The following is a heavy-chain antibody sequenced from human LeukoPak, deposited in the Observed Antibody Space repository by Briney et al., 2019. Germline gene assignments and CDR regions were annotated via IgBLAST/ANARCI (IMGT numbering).Heavy chain of an antibody. J-gene: IGHJ4*02. CDR1: GFTFSSYS. CDR3: ARYYYDSSGYYYGDY. D-gene: IGHD3-22*01. V-gene: IGHV3-21*01. CDR2: ISSSSSCI. Sequence: GGSLRLSCAASGFTFSSYSMNWVRQAPGKGLEWVSSISSSSSCIYYADSVKGRFTISRDNAKNSLYLQMNSLRAEDTAVYYCARYYYDSSGYYYGDYWGQGTLVTVSS.